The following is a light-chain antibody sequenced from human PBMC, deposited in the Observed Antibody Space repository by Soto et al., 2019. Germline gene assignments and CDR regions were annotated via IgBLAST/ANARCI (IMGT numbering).Light chain of an antibody. V-gene: IGKV3-20*01. Sequence: ILLTPSPSTLALSPWKRAPLSCRASQNISNYLIWYQQKPGQAPRLIIHGASNRATGIPDRFSGSGSGTDFTLTISRLESEYFEVYYCQQHGSSPLTFGGGTRW. CDR3: QQHGSSPLT. CDR1: QNISNY. J-gene: IGKJ4*01. CDR2: GAS.